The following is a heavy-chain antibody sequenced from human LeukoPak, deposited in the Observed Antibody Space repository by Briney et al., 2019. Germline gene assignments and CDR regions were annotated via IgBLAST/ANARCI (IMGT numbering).Heavy chain of an antibody. V-gene: IGHV3-30-3*01. CDR2: ISYDGSNK. CDR1: GFTFSSYA. J-gene: IGHJ4*02. CDR3: ARDLGDYFDY. D-gene: IGHD3-16*01. Sequence: GGSLRLSCAASGFTFSSYAMHWVRQAPGRGLEWVAVISYDGSNKYYADSVKGRFTISRDNSKNTLYLQMNSLRAEDTAVYYCARDLGDYFDYWGQGTLVTVSS.